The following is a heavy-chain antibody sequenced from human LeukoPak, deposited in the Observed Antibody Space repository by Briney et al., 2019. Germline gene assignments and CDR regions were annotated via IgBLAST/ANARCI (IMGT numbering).Heavy chain of an antibody. J-gene: IGHJ6*03. CDR1: GFTFSSYE. CDR2: ISSSGSTI. Sequence: PGGSLRLSCAASGFTFSSYEMTWVRQAPGKGLEWVSYISSSGSTIYYADSVKGRFTISRDNSKNTLYLQMNSLRAEDTAVYYCARVWGLSFGYMDVWGKGTTVTISS. CDR3: ARVWGLSFGYMDV. D-gene: IGHD3-16*01. V-gene: IGHV3-48*03.